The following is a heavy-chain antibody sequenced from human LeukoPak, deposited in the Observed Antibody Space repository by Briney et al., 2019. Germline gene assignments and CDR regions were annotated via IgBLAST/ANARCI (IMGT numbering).Heavy chain of an antibody. J-gene: IGHJ4*02. V-gene: IGHV4-39*02. CDR2: IFFSGST. Sequence: PSETLSLTCIVSGGSISSSTYYWGWVRHPPGKGLEWIGCIFFSGSTYYNPSLKSRVTISVDTSKNRFSLKLSSVTAADTAVYYCARDQDDSGSGTFDYWGQGTLVTVSS. CDR3: ARDQDDSGSGTFDY. D-gene: IGHD3-10*01. CDR1: GGSISSSTYY.